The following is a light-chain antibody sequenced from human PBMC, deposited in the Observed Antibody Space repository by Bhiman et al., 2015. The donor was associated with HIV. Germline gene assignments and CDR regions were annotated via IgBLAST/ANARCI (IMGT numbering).Light chain of an antibody. Sequence: QSALTQPASVSGSPGQSITISCTGTISDIGGYDYVSWYQQHPGKAPKLMIYDVSDRPSGVSSRFSGSKSGNTASLTISGLQAEDEADYFCCSSAASDTYVFGTGTKVTVL. CDR1: ISDIGGYDY. V-gene: IGLV2-14*03. CDR3: CSSAASDTYV. CDR2: DVS. J-gene: IGLJ1*01.